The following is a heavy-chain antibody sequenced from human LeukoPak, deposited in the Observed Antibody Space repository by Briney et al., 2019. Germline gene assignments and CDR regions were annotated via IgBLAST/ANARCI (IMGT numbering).Heavy chain of an antibody. CDR2: IYYSGST. Sequence: SETLSLTCTVSGGSISSSSYYWGWIRQPPGKGLEWIGSIYYSGSTYYNPSLKSRVTISVDTSKNQFSLKLSSVTAADTAVYYCVREGYDSSGYYLDSWGQGTLVTVSS. CDR3: VREGYDSSGYYLDS. D-gene: IGHD3-22*01. CDR1: GGSISSSSYY. V-gene: IGHV4-39*07. J-gene: IGHJ4*02.